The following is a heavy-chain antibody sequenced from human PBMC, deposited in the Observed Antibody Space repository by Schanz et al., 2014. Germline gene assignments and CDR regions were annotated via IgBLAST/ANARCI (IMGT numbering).Heavy chain of an antibody. CDR3: ERFQSPHQPFDY. Sequence: EVQLVESGGGLVQPGGSLRLSCAASGFTFSSYWMSWVRQAPGKGLEWVANIKQDGSERYYVDSVKGRFTISRDNAKNSLYLQXXXLRAEDTAVYYCERFQSPHQPFDYWGQGTLVTVSS. CDR2: IKQDGSER. D-gene: IGHD2-2*01. J-gene: IGHJ4*02. CDR1: GFTFSSYW. V-gene: IGHV3-7*01.